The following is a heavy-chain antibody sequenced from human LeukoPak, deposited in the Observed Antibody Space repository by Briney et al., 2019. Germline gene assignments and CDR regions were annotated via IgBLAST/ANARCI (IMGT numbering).Heavy chain of an antibody. CDR2: INQSGSI. CDR3: AANPHRDGPLNS. J-gene: IGHJ5*01. D-gene: IGHD5-24*01. CDR1: SGSFSAYY. Sequence: SETLSLTCTVYSGSFSAYYWSWIRQPPGKGLEWIGEINQSGSINYNPSLESRVTMSVDTSKNQLSLRLNSLTAADTAVYYCAANPHRDGPLNSRGQGTLVTVSS. V-gene: IGHV4-34*01.